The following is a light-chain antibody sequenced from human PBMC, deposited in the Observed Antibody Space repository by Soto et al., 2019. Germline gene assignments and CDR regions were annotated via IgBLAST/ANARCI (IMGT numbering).Light chain of an antibody. CDR3: SSYTIRSTLV. CDR1: SSDVGGYNS. Sequence: QSALTQPASVSGSPGQSITISCTGTSSDVGGYNSVSWYQQHPGKAPKLMIYDVSNRPSGVSNRFSGSKSGNTASLTISGLQAEDEADYYCSSYTIRSTLVFGGGTKLTVL. J-gene: IGLJ2*01. CDR2: DVS. V-gene: IGLV2-14*03.